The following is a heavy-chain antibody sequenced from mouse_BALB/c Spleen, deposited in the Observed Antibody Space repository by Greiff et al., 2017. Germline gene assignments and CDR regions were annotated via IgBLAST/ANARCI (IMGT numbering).Heavy chain of an antibody. CDR3: AREGYDYDGGYAMDY. V-gene: IGHV5-6-5*01. J-gene: IGHJ4*01. CDR1: GFTFSSYA. Sequence: DVKLVESGGGLVKPGGSLKLSCAASGFTFSSYAMSWVRQTPEKRLEWVASISSGGSTYYPDSVKGRFTISRDNARNILYLQMSSLRSEDTAMYYCAREGYDYDGGYAMDYWGQGTSVTVSS. D-gene: IGHD2-4*01. CDR2: ISSGGST.